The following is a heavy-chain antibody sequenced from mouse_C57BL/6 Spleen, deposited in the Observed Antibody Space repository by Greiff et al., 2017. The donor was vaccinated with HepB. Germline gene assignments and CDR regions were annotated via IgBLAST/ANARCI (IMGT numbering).Heavy chain of an antibody. CDR2: ISSGSSTI. J-gene: IGHJ3*01. CDR3: ARSSFAY. Sequence: EVKLVESGGGLVKPGGSLKLSCAASGFTFSDYGMHWVRQAPEKGLEWVAYISSGSSTIYYADIVKGRFTISRDNAKNTLFLQMTSLRSEDTAMYYCARSSFAYWGQGTLVTVSA. CDR1: GFTFSDYG. V-gene: IGHV5-17*01.